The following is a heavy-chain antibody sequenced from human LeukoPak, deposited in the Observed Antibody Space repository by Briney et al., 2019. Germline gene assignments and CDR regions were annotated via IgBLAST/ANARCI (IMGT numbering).Heavy chain of an antibody. CDR3: ARRARYCSGGSCYSVSPPLDY. D-gene: IGHD2-15*01. V-gene: IGHV3-74*01. CDR2: INSDGSST. CDR1: GFTFSSYW. Sequence: PGGSLRLSCAASGFTFSSYWMHWVRQAPGKGLVWVSRINSDGSSTSYADSVKGRFTISRDNAKNTPYLQMNSLRAEDTAVYYCARRARYCSGGSCYSVSPPLDYWGQGTLVTVSS. J-gene: IGHJ4*02.